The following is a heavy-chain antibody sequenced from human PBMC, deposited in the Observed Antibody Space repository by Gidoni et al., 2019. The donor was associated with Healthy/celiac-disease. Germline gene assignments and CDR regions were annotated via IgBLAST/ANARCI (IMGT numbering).Heavy chain of an antibody. Sequence: EVQLVQSGAEVKKPGESLRISCKGSGYSFTSYWISWVRQMPGKGLEWMGRIDPSDSYTNYSPSFQGHVTISADKSISTAYLQWSSLKASDTAMYYCARQAGYCSSTSCYEETYYGMDVWGQGTTVTVSS. CDR3: ARQAGYCSSTSCYEETYYGMDV. V-gene: IGHV5-10-1*03. J-gene: IGHJ6*02. D-gene: IGHD2-2*01. CDR2: IDPSDSYT. CDR1: GYSFTSYW.